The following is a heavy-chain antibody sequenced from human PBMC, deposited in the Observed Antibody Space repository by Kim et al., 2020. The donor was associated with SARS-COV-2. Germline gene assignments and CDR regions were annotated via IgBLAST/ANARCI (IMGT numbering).Heavy chain of an antibody. CDR1: GFTFSSYG. Sequence: GGSLRLSCAASGFTFSSYGMHWVRQAPGKGLEWVAVIWYDGSNKYYADSVKGRFTISRDNSKNTLYLQMNSLRAEDTAVYYCARDLGNYDSSGWDWGQGTLVTVSS. CDR2: IWYDGSNK. V-gene: IGHV3-33*01. J-gene: IGHJ4*02. D-gene: IGHD3-22*01. CDR3: ARDLGNYDSSGWD.